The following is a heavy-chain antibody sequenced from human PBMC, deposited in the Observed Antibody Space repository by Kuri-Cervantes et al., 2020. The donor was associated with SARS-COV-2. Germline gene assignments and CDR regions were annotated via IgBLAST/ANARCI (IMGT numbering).Heavy chain of an antibody. V-gene: IGHV3-7*03. CDR3: AREDSGTNDAFDF. Sequence: GGSLRLSCAASGFIFSGYCMTWVRQAPGEGLEWVANIKQDGSEEYYVDSVKGRFTISRDNAKNSLYLQMNSLRAEDTAVYYCAREDSGTNDAFDFWGQGATVTVSS. D-gene: IGHD3-10*01. CDR2: IKQDGSEE. J-gene: IGHJ3*01. CDR1: GFIFSGYC.